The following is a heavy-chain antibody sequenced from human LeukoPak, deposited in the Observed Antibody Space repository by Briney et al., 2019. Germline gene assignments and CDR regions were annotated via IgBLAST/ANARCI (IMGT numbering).Heavy chain of an antibody. CDR1: GGSLSGYY. CDR3: ARHRSSGDDY. V-gene: IGHV4-59*08. J-gene: IGHJ4*02. CDR2: IYYSGCT. D-gene: IGHD6-25*01. Sequence: PSGTLSLTCTVSGGSLSGYYWSWIRQPPGKGLEWVGYIYYSGCTTYNPSLKSRVTMSVDTSKNQLSLRVSSVTAADTAVYYCARHRSSGDDYWGQGTLVTVSS.